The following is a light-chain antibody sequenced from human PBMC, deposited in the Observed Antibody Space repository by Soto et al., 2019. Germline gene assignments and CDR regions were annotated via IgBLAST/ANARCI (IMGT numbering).Light chain of an antibody. CDR3: QSYDSSLSGSVV. CDR2: GNS. J-gene: IGLJ2*01. CDR1: SSNIGAGYD. V-gene: IGLV1-40*01. Sequence: QAVVTQPPSVSGAPGQRVTISCTGSSSNIGAGYDVHWYQQLPGTAPKLLIYGNSNRPSGVPDRFSGSKSGTSASLAITGLQADDEADYYCQSYDSSLSGSVVFGGGTELTVL.